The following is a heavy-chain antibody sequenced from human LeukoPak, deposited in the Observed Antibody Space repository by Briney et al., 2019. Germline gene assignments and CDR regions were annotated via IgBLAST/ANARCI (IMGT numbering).Heavy chain of an antibody. V-gene: IGHV3-48*04. D-gene: IGHD3-16*01. CDR3: AGGKNGIDY. J-gene: IGHJ4*02. CDR1: GFTFSSYS. Sequence: PGGSLRLSCAASGFTFSSYSMNWVRQAPGKGLEWVSYISSSSSTIYYADSVKGRFTISRDNAKNSLHLQMNSLRAEDTAVYYCAGGKNGIDYWGQGTLVTVSS. CDR2: ISSSSSTI.